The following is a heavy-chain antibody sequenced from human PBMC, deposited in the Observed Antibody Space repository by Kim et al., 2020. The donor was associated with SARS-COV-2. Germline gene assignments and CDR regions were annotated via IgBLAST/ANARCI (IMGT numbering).Heavy chain of an antibody. CDR2: INHSGST. V-gene: IGHV4-34*01. CDR1: GGSFSGYY. CDR3: ARAAPYCSSTSCYGLYYYMDV. J-gene: IGHJ6*03. Sequence: SETLSLTCAVYGGSFSGYYWSWIRQPPGKGLEWIGEINHSGSTNYNPSLKSRVTISVDTSKNQFSLKLSSVTAADTAVYYCARAAPYCSSTSCYGLYYYMDVWGKGTTVTVSS. D-gene: IGHD2-2*01.